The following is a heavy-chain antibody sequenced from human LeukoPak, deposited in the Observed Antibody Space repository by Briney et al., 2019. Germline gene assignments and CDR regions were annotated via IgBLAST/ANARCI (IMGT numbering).Heavy chain of an antibody. D-gene: IGHD3-22*01. CDR3: ARGEGYDSSGYY. Sequence: SETLSLTCTVSGGSISSYYWSWIRQPAGKGLEWVGRIYTSGSTNYNPTLKRRVTTSVDTSKNQFSLKLSSVTAADTAVYYCARGEGYDSSGYYLGQGTLVTVSS. J-gene: IGHJ4*02. CDR1: GGSISSYY. CDR2: IYTSGST. V-gene: IGHV4-4*07.